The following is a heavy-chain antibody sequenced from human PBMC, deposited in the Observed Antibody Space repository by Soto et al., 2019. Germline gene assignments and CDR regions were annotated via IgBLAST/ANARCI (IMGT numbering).Heavy chain of an antibody. CDR2: IYPGDSDT. Sequence: EVQRVQSGAEVKKQGESLQISCNASGYIFTTYWIGWVRQLPGKGPEWMGIIYPGDSDTRYNPSFQGQVTLSADKYLNTAYQQWNSLKASDTALYYCAPHKPGENFFDYWGQGTHVTVSS. CDR3: APHKPGENFFDY. D-gene: IGHD3-10*01. V-gene: IGHV5-51*03. CDR1: GYIFTTYW. J-gene: IGHJ4*02.